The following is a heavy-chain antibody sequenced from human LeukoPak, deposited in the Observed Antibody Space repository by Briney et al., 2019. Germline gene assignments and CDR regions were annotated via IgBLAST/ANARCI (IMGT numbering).Heavy chain of an antibody. Sequence: ASVKVSCKASGYTFIGFFMHWVRQAPGQGLEWMGWINPNSGVTNYAQKFQDRVTLTRDTSISTAYMELTRLTSDDTALYYCARTLSSGWVRWGQRALVTVSS. CDR3: ARTLSSGWVR. CDR1: GYTFIGFF. D-gene: IGHD6-19*01. V-gene: IGHV1-2*02. J-gene: IGHJ4*02. CDR2: INPNSGVT.